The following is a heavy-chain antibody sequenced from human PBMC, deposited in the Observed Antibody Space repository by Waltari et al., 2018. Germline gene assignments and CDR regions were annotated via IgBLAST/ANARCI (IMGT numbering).Heavy chain of an antibody. Sequence: QVPLKESGPALVEPTQTLTLTCTFSGVSVSASGELMSWIRQPPGKAREWLERIDWNDDKFYNTSLQNRRTVSKGVSKNELVLTMTNMDPVDTATYYCARMQGSRPHGSAWSCSFNFWGQGLLVTVSS. V-gene: IGHV2-70*04. CDR3: ARMQGSRPHGSAWSCSFNF. J-gene: IGHJ4*03. D-gene: IGHD6-19*01. CDR2: IDWNDDK. CDR1: GVSVSASGEL.